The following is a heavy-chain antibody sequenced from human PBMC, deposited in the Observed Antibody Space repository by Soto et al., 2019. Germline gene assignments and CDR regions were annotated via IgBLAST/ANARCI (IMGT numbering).Heavy chain of an antibody. CDR2: INPSGGST. J-gene: IGHJ4*02. Sequence: ASVKVSCKASGYTFTSYYMHWVRQAPGQGLEWMGIINPSGGSTSYAQKFQGRVTMTRDTSTSTVYMELSSLRSEDTAVYYCARGSGLPYGSGSYYFDYWGQGTLVTVSS. D-gene: IGHD3-10*01. V-gene: IGHV1-46*03. CDR3: ARGSGLPYGSGSYYFDY. CDR1: GYTFTSYY.